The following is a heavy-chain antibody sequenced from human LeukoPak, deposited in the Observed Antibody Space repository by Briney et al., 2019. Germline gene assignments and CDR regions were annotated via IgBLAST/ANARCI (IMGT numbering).Heavy chain of an antibody. Sequence: SQTLSLTCAVSGGSISSGGYSWSWIRQPPGKGLEWIGYIYHSGSTYYNPSLKSRVTLSVDRSKNQFSLKLSSVTAADTAVYYCARATNGENDSSGFYPMNWFDPWGQGTLVTVSS. D-gene: IGHD3-22*01. CDR1: GGSISSGGYS. CDR3: ARATNGENDSSGFYPMNWFDP. J-gene: IGHJ5*02. V-gene: IGHV4-30-2*01. CDR2: IYHSGST.